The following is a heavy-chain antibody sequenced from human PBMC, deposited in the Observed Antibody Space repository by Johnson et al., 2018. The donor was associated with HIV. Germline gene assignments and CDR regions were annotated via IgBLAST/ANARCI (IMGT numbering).Heavy chain of an antibody. D-gene: IGHD2-21*01. V-gene: IGHV3-33*01. CDR1: GFTFSSYG. J-gene: IGHJ3*01. CDR3: AIIPASNSFAV. Sequence: QVQLVESGGGVVQPGTSLRLSCEASGFTFSSYGMHWVRQAPGKGLEWAAVIWFDGSNKYYADSVKGRFTISRDNSENPLYLQMDRLRAEDTAMYYCAIIPASNSFAVWGQGTMVTVSS. CDR2: IWFDGSNK.